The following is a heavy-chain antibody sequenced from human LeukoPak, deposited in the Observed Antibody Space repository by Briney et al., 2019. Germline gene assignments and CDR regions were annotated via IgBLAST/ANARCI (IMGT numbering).Heavy chain of an antibody. CDR3: ARGRRFYYGSGSYYGDFDY. V-gene: IGHV4-4*07. CDR1: GRSISSYY. Sequence: SETLSLTCTVSGRSISSYYWRWIRQPAGKGLEWIGRIYTSGSANYNPSLKSRVTMSVDTSKNQFSLKLSSATAADTAVYYCARGRRFYYGSGSYYGDFDYWGQGTLVTVSS. CDR2: IYTSGSA. J-gene: IGHJ4*02. D-gene: IGHD3-10*01.